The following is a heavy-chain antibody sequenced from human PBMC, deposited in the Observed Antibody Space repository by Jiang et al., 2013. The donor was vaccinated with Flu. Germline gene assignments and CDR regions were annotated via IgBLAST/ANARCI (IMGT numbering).Heavy chain of an antibody. V-gene: IGHV1-18*01. D-gene: IGHD2-15*01. CDR1: GYRFTNYG. CDR2: ISTYNGYT. J-gene: IGHJ4*02. Sequence: GAEVKKPGSSVKVSCKASGYRFTNYGVSWVRQAPGQGLEWMGWISTYNGYTNYAQRFQGRVSMTTDTSTGTVQLELRSLRSDDTAVYYCARDPGGPVAGAPSYDYWGQGTQITVSS. CDR3: ARDPGGPVAGAPSYDY.